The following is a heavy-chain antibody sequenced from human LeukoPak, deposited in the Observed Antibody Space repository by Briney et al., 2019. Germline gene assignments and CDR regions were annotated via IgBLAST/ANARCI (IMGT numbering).Heavy chain of an antibody. V-gene: IGHV3-11*01. Sequence: PGGSLRLSCAASGFTFSDYYMSWIRQAPGKGLEWVSYITRSGSSIYYADSVKGRFTISRDNAKNSLFLRMNSLRADDTAVYYCARDYYDTSGCLDYWGQGTLVTVSS. CDR2: ITRSGSSI. J-gene: IGHJ4*02. CDR1: GFTFSDYY. CDR3: ARDYYDTSGCLDY. D-gene: IGHD3-22*01.